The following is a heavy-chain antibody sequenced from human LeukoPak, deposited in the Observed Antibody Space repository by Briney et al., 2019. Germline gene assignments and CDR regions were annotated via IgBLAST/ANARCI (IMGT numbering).Heavy chain of an antibody. D-gene: IGHD6-25*01. CDR2: IIPIFGTA. CDR3: AREGRSERAGPYYYYYMDV. CDR1: GGTFSSYA. Sequence: SVKVSCKASGGTFSSYAISWVRQAPGQGLEWMGGIIPIFGTANYVQKFQGRVTITADKSTSTAYMELSSLRSEDTAVYYCAREGRSERAGPYYYYYMDVWGRGTTVTVSS. V-gene: IGHV1-69*06. J-gene: IGHJ6*03.